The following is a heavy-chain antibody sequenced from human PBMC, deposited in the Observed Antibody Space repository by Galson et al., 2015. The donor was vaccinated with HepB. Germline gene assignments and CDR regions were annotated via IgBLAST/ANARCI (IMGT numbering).Heavy chain of an antibody. J-gene: IGHJ6*02. Sequence: SVKVSCKASGYDFNKYGLSWVRQAPGQRLEWMGWVSGYDGSANYAPKFQGRVTMTTQKSTGTAYVEMRSLTSDDTAVYYCARDSRLELQLNNYYSYGMDVWGQGTAV. CDR1: GYDFNKYG. CDR3: ARDSRLELQLNNYYSYGMDV. CDR2: VSGYDGSA. V-gene: IGHV1-18*01. D-gene: IGHD1-7*01.